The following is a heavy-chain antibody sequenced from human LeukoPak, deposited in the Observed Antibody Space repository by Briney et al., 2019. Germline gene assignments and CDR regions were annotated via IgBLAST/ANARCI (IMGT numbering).Heavy chain of an antibody. V-gene: IGHV3-48*03. Sequence: PGGSLRLSCAASGFTFSSYEMIWVRQAPGKGLEWVSYISSSGSTIYYADSVKGRFTISRDNAKSSLYLQMNSLRAEDTAVYYCARDWIRFDYWGQGTLVTVSS. J-gene: IGHJ4*02. CDR3: ARDWIRFDY. CDR1: GFTFSSYE. CDR2: ISSSGSTI. D-gene: IGHD2-2*03.